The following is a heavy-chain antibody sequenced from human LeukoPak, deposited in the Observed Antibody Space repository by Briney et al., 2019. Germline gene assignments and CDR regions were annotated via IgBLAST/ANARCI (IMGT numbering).Heavy chain of an antibody. Sequence: SETLSLTCTVSGYSTSSGYYWGWIRQPPGKGLEWIGSIYHSGSTYYNPSLKSRVTISVDKSKNQFSLKLSSVTAADTAVYYCARDDDIVVVPAAWGQGTLVTVSS. V-gene: IGHV4-38-2*02. D-gene: IGHD2-2*01. CDR1: GYSTSSGYY. CDR3: ARDDDIVVVPAA. CDR2: IYHSGST. J-gene: IGHJ5*02.